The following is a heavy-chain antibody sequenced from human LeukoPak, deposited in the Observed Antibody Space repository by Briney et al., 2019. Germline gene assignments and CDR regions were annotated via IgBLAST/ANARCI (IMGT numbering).Heavy chain of an antibody. J-gene: IGHJ4*02. CDR2: ISGSGGST. CDR1: GFTFSSYA. Sequence: GGSLRLSCAASGFTFSSYAMSWVRQAPGKGLEWVSAISGSGGSTYYADSVKGRFTISRDNPKNTLYLQMNSLRAEDTAVYYCAKGRKLNTYGDFDYWGQGTLVTVSS. CDR3: AKGRKLNTYGDFDY. V-gene: IGHV3-23*01. D-gene: IGHD4-17*01.